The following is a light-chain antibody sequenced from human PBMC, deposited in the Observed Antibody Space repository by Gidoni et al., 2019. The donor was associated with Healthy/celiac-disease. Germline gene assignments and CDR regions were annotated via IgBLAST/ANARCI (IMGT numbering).Light chain of an antibody. V-gene: IGLV2-14*01. CDR1: SSDVGGYNC. Sequence: QSALTPPASVSGSPGQSITISCTGTSSDVGGYNCVSWYQQHPGKAPKLMIYEVSNRPSGVSNRFSGSKSGNTASLTISGLQAEDEADYYCSSYTSSSTLLFGGGTKLTVL. CDR3: SSYTSSSTLL. J-gene: IGLJ2*01. CDR2: EVS.